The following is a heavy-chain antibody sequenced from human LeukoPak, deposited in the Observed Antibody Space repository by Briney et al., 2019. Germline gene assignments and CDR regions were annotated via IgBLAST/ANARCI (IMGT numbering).Heavy chain of an antibody. V-gene: IGHV1-69*04. CDR3: ARDSNGDYLPRWAFDI. J-gene: IGHJ3*02. CDR1: GGTFSSYA. Sequence: SVKVSCKASGGTFSSYAISWVRQAPGQGLEWMGRIIPILGIANYAQKFQGSVTITADKSTSTAYMELSSLRSEDTAVYYCARDSNGDYLPRWAFDIWGQGTMVTVSS. D-gene: IGHD4-17*01. CDR2: IIPILGIA.